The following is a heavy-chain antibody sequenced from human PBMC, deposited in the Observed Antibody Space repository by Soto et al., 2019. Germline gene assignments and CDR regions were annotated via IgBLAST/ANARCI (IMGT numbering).Heavy chain of an antibody. CDR1: GGSISSSSYY. CDR3: ARHRGGTSYSDFDC. J-gene: IGHJ4*02. D-gene: IGHD2-15*01. CDR2: IYYSGST. Sequence: NPSETLSLTCTVSGGSISSSSYYWGWIRQPPGKGLEWIGSIYYSGSTYYNPSLKSRVTISVDTSKNQFSLRLSSVTAADTAVYYCARHRGGTSYSDFDCWGQGTLVTVSS. V-gene: IGHV4-39*01.